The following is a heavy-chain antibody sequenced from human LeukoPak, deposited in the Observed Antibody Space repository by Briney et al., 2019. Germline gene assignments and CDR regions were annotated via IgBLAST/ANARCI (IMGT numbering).Heavy chain of an antibody. CDR2: ISSSGITE. Sequence: PGRSPRLSCAASGFTFSDYYMSWIRQAPGKGLEWISYISSSGITEYHADSVKGRFTISRDNAKNSLYLQMNSLRDEDTAVYYCARGDYYDSSGHVDYWGQGTLVTVSS. CDR1: GFTFSDYY. J-gene: IGHJ4*02. CDR3: ARGDYYDSSGHVDY. V-gene: IGHV3-11*04. D-gene: IGHD3-22*01.